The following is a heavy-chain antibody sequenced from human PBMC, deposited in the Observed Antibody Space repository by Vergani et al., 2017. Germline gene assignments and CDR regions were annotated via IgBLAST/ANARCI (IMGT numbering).Heavy chain of an antibody. CDR1: GFPCNHYG. V-gene: IGHV3-33*01. J-gene: IGHJ5*02. CDR3: ARHMRLLYNRFDP. CDR2: TWYDGNNQ. Sequence: QVQLVESGGGVVQPGRSLRLSCEASGFPCNHYGMHWVRQAPGKGLEWVAVTWYDGNNQQYADSEKGRITISRDNSKSTMYLQMNSLRDEDTGLYYCARHMRLLYNRFDPWGQGTLVTVSS. D-gene: IGHD1-14*01.